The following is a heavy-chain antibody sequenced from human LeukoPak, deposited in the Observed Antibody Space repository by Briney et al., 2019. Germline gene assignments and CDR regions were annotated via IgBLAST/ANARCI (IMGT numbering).Heavy chain of an antibody. CDR3: ARDKRTTGTSPSFYGMDV. D-gene: IGHD1-1*01. Sequence: SETLSLTCTVSGGSISSSSYYWGWIRQPPGKGLEWIGSIYYSGSTYYNPSLKSRVTISVDTSKNQFSLKLSSVTAADTAVYYCARDKRTTGTSPSFYGMDVWGQGTSVTVSS. CDR2: IYYSGST. CDR1: GGSISSSSYY. J-gene: IGHJ6*02. V-gene: IGHV4-39*07.